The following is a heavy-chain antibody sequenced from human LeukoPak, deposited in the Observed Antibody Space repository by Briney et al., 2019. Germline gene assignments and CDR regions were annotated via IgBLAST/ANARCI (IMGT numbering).Heavy chain of an antibody. CDR1: GGSISSGGYY. Sequence: SETLSLTCTVSGGSISSGGYYWSWIRQHPGKGLEWIGYIYYSGSTYYNPSLKSRVTISVDTSKNQFSLKLSSVTAADTAVYYCARGPRYYDSIAGGYFDYWGQGTLVTVSS. J-gene: IGHJ4*02. D-gene: IGHD3-22*01. V-gene: IGHV4-31*03. CDR3: ARGPRYYDSIAGGYFDY. CDR2: IYYSGST.